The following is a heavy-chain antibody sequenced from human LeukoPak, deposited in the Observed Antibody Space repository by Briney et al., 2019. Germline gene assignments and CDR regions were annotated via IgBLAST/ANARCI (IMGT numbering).Heavy chain of an antibody. CDR2: IYYSGSI. CDR1: GGSIRIFN. J-gene: IGHJ6*02. D-gene: IGHD3-10*01. V-gene: IGHV4-59*08. Sequence: SDTLSLTCTLSGGSIRIFNWSCIPDPPERGLEWSWYIYYSGSINYNYNTSFKSRITLSVDTTKSLFSLKLNSVTAADTAVYYCARQNRQYYYASGIRHYCMDGWGQGTTVTAS. CDR3: ARQNRQYYYASGIRHYCMDG.